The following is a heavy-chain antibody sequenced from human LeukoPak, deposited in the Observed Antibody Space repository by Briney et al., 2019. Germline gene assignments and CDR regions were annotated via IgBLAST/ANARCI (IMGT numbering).Heavy chain of an antibody. J-gene: IGHJ4*02. V-gene: IGHV1-18*01. CDR2: ISAYNGHT. CDR1: GYTFTNYG. D-gene: IGHD3-22*01. Sequence: ASVKVSCKASGYTFTNYGISWVRQAPGQGLEWMGWISAYNGHTKYAQSLQGRVTMTADTSTSTAHMELRSLRSDDTAVYYCARGFPPRRSYDSSGYDSYSFDYWGQGTLATVSS. CDR3: ARGFPPRRSYDSSGYDSYSFDY.